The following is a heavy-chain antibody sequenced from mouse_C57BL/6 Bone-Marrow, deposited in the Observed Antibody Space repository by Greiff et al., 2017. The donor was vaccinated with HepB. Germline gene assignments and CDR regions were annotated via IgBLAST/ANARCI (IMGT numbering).Heavy chain of an antibody. Sequence: VMLVESGPGLVQPSQSLSITCTVSGFSLTSYGVHWVRQSPGKGLEWLGVIWRGGSTDYNAAFMSRLSITQDNSKSQVFFKMNSLQADDTAIYYCAKRGTTRDLYFDVWGTGTTVTVSS. CDR1: GFSLTSYG. V-gene: IGHV2-5*01. CDR2: IWRGGST. CDR3: AKRGTTRDLYFDV. D-gene: IGHD1-1*01. J-gene: IGHJ1*03.